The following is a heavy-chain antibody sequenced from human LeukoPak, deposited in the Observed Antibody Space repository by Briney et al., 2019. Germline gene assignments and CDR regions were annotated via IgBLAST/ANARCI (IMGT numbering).Heavy chain of an antibody. Sequence: GGSLRLSCAASGFTFSSYGTHWVRQAPGKGLEWVAVISYDGSNKYYADSVKGRFTISRDNSKNTLYLQMNSLRAEDTAVYYCARAHVVDFWSGYYTDNWFDPWGQGTLVTVSS. V-gene: IGHV3-30*03. CDR3: ARAHVVDFWSGYYTDNWFDP. J-gene: IGHJ5*02. CDR2: ISYDGSNK. D-gene: IGHD3-3*01. CDR1: GFTFSSYG.